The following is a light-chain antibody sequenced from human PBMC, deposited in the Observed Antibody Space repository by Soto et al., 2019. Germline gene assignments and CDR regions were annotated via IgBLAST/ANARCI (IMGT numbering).Light chain of an antibody. CDR3: QHYNICPLT. Sequence: DIQMTQSPSTLSASVGDRVTITCRASQSVSSWLAWYQQKPGKAPKLLIYKASSLESGVPSRFSGSGSGTGFTLTISSLQPDDFATYYYQHYNICPLTFGGGTKVEIK. CDR1: QSVSSW. J-gene: IGKJ4*01. CDR2: KAS. V-gene: IGKV1-5*03.